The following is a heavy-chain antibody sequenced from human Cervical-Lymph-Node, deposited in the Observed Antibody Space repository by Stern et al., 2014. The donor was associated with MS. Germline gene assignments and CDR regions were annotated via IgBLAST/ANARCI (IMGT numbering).Heavy chain of an antibody. CDR1: GDTYA. D-gene: IGHD3-10*01. V-gene: IGHV1-69*06. CDR3: ATLGGLKYGYFEY. CDR2: IVPVFHSS. J-gene: IGHJ4*02. Sequence: VQLVESGAELRKPGSSVKVSCKASGDTYAINWVRQAPGQGLEWMGGIVPVFHSSNYAPKFQGRVTITADTSTNTVYMELNSLKSQDTAIYYCATLGGLKYGYFEYWGQGTLVTVSS.